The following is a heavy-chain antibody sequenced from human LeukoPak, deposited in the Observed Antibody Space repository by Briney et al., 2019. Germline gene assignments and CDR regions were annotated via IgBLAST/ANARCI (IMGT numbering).Heavy chain of an antibody. V-gene: IGHV3-30*04. D-gene: IGHD6-19*01. CDR2: ISYDGSNK. Sequence: PGRSLRLSCAASGFTFSSYAMHWVRQAPGKGLEGVAVISYDGSNKYYADSVKGRFTISRDNSKNTLYLQMNSLRAEDTAVYYCARRLGYSSGHFDYWGQGTLVTVSS. CDR3: ARRLGYSSGHFDY. CDR1: GFTFSSYA. J-gene: IGHJ4*02.